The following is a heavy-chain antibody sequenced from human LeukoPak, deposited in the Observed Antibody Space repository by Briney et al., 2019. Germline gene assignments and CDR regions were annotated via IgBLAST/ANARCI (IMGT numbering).Heavy chain of an antibody. CDR2: IIPILGIA. V-gene: IGHV1-69*04. J-gene: IGHJ5*02. CDR3: ARDREFQLGYCSGGSCYTSRWFDP. D-gene: IGHD2-15*01. CDR1: GDTFRSYV. Sequence: SVKVSCKASGDTFRSYVITWVRQAPGQGLEWMGRIIPILGIANYAQKFQGRVTITADKSTSTAYMELSSLRSEDTAVYYCARDREFQLGYCSGGSCYTSRWFDPWGQGTLVTVSS.